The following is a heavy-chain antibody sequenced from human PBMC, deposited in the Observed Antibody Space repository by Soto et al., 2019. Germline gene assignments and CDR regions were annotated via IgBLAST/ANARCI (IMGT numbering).Heavy chain of an antibody. CDR3: TGGQDNLAVNFDY. V-gene: IGHV3-11*03. D-gene: IGHD1-1*01. CDR2: ITSSSSYT. J-gene: IGHJ4*02. Sequence: PGGSLRLSCGASGSSFRDYYMSWIRQSPGKGLEWLSYITSSSSYTHYADSVKGRFTISRDNAKNSLYLQMSSLRAEDTAVYYCTGGQDNLAVNFDYWGQGTPVTVSS. CDR1: GSSFRDYY.